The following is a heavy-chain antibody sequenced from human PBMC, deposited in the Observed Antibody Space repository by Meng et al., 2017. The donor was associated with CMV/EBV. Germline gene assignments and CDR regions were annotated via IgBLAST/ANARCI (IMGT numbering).Heavy chain of an antibody. CDR2: IVVGNGNT. V-gene: IGHV1-58*01. D-gene: IGHD6-13*01. Sequence: SVKVSCKASGFTFTSSAVQRVRQARGQRLEWIGWIVVGNGNTNYAQKFQERVTITRDMSTSTAYMELSSLRSEDTAVYYCAADSNGGSSSWLGHYYYYGMDVWGQGTTVTVSS. CDR3: AADSNGGSSSWLGHYYYYGMDV. J-gene: IGHJ6*02. CDR1: GFTFTSSA.